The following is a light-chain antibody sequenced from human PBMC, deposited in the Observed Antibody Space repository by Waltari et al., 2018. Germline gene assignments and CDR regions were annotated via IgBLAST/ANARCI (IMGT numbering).Light chain of an antibody. V-gene: IGKV3-15*01. CDR2: GAS. CDR1: QDIGSI. CDR3: QQYGNWPRT. J-gene: IGKJ1*01. Sequence: EIVMTQSPATLSASPGERATLSCRASQDIGSILAWYQQKHGQAPRLLIYGASTGATGIPARFSGSVSGTEFTLTISSLQSEDFAVYYCQQYGNWPRTFGQGTRVEIK.